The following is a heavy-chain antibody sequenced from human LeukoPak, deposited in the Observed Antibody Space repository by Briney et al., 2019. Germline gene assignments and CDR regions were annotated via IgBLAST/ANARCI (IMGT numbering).Heavy chain of an antibody. J-gene: IGHJ6*02. CDR1: GFTFSTYA. CDR2: IYSGGST. D-gene: IGHD3-10*01. Sequence: PGGSLRLSCAASGFTFSTYAVNWVRQAPGKGLEWVSVIYSGGSTYYADSVKGRFTISRDNSKNTLYLQMNSLRAEDTAVYYCATARGYYYYGMDVWGQGTTVTVSS. V-gene: IGHV3-66*01. CDR3: ATARGYYYYGMDV.